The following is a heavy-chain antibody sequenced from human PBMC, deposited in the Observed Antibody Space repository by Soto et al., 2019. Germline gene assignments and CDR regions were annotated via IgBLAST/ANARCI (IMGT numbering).Heavy chain of an antibody. V-gene: IGHV4-59*01. CDR1: GGSISSYY. CDR2: IYYSGST. Sequence: SGALSLTCTVSGGSISSYYWSWIRQPPGKGLEWIGYIYYSGSTNYNPSLKSRVTISVDTSKNQFSLKLSSVTAADTAVYYCARVYYDYGYYLDYWGQGTLVTVSS. CDR3: ARVYYDYGYYLDY. D-gene: IGHD3-16*01. J-gene: IGHJ4*02.